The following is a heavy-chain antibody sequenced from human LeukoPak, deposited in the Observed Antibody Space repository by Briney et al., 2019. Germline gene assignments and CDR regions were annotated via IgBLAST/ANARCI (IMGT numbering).Heavy chain of an antibody. V-gene: IGHV4-61*02. CDR3: ARQADYGLFDP. D-gene: IGHD4-17*01. CDR1: GDSISSGDYY. Sequence: SETLSLTCTVSGDSISSGDYYWSWIRQPAGKGLEWIGRMYTSGSTNYNPSLKSRVNISLDTSKNQFSLKVNSVTAADTAMYYCARQADYGLFDPWGQGTLVTVSS. CDR2: MYTSGST. J-gene: IGHJ5*02.